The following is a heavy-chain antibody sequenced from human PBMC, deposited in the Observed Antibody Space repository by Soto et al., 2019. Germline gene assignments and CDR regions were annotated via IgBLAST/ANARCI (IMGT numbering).Heavy chain of an antibody. D-gene: IGHD2-2*01. J-gene: IGHJ6*02. CDR2: IIPFFDTA. V-gene: IGHV1-69*13. Sequence: ASVKVSCKASGDTFSSYAISWVRQAPGQGPEWMGGIIPFFDTANYAQQFQGRVTITADESTSTAYMELSSLRSEDTAVYYCARHDCISSSCYYYYYYVMDVWGQGTTVTVS. CDR1: GDTFSSYA. CDR3: ARHDCISSSCYYYYYYVMDV.